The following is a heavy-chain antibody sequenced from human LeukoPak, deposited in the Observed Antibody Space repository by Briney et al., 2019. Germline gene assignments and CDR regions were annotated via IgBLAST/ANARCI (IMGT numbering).Heavy chain of an antibody. J-gene: IGHJ4*02. D-gene: IGHD2-2*01. V-gene: IGHV3-33*06. CDR2: IWYDGSNK. CDR3: AKEGGYCSSTSCSSFDY. Sequence: GGSLRLSCAASGFTFSSYGMHWVRQAPGKGLEWVAVIWYDGSNKYYADSVKGRFTISRDNSKNTLYLQMNSLRAGDTAVYYCAKEGGYCSSTSCSSFDYWGQGTLVTVSS. CDR1: GFTFSSYG.